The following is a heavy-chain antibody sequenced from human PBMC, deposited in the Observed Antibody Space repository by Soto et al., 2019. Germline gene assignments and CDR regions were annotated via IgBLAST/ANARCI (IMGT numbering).Heavy chain of an antibody. CDR2: IYYSGRT. D-gene: IGHD3-10*01. V-gene: IGHV4-31*03. Sequence: QVQLQESGPGLVKPSQTLSLTCTVSGGSISSGGYYWSWIRQHPGKGLEWIGYIYYSGRTYYNPSLKSRVTISVDTSKNQFSVKRSSVTAADTAVYYCATYGSGTYKPTTFDYWGQGTLVTVSS. CDR3: ATYGSGTYKPTTFDY. CDR1: GGSISSGGYY. J-gene: IGHJ4*02.